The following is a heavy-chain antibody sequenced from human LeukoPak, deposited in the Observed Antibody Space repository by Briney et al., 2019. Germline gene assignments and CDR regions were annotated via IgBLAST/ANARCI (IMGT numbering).Heavy chain of an antibody. V-gene: IGHV4-30-2*01. CDR2: IYHSGST. Sequence: SQTLSLTCAVSGVSISSDGYSWSWIRQPPGKGLEWIGYIYHSGSTYYNPSLKSRVTMSVDRSKNQVSLKLNSVTAADTALYFCARGRYPTNDFDVWGQGTMVTVSS. CDR1: GVSISSDGYS. J-gene: IGHJ3*01. CDR3: ARGRYPTNDFDV. D-gene: IGHD5-12*01.